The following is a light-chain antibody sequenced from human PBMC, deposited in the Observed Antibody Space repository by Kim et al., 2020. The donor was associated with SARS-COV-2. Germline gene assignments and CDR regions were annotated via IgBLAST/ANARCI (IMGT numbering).Light chain of an antibody. J-gene: IGLJ1*01. CDR3: CSYAGSYTFDV. CDR2: DVS. V-gene: IGLV2-11*01. CDR1: SSDVGGYNY. Sequence: QSALTQPRSVSGSPGQSVTISCTGTSSDVGGYNYVSWYQQHPGKAPKLMIYDVSKRPSAVPDRFSGSKSGNTASLTISGLQAEDEADYYCCSYAGSYTFDVFGAGTKLTVL.